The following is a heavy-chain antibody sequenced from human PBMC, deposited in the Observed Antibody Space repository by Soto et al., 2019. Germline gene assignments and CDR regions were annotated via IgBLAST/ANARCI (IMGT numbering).Heavy chain of an antibody. Sequence: QVQLVESGGGVVQPGRSLRLSCAASGFTFSSYAMHWVRQAPGKGLEWVAVISYDGSNKYYADSVKGRFTISRDNSKNTLYLQMNSLRAEDTAVYYCARVSAQRITMVRGVIIKLGYYYYGMDVWGQGTTVTVSS. CDR2: ISYDGSNK. J-gene: IGHJ6*02. V-gene: IGHV3-30-3*01. CDR3: ARVSAQRITMVRGVIIKLGYYYYGMDV. D-gene: IGHD3-10*01. CDR1: GFTFSSYA.